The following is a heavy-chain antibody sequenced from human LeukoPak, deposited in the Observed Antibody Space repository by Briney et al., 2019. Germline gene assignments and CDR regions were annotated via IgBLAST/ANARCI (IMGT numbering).Heavy chain of an antibody. CDR3: ASRLRHLLGY. Sequence: GSLRLSCAASGFTLSNYAMSWVRQAPGKGLEWIGEIFHSGSTNYSPSLKSRVTISIDKSKNQFSLKLTSVTVADTAVYYCASRLRHLLGYWGQGNLVTVSS. J-gene: IGHJ4*02. D-gene: IGHD3-16*01. CDR2: IFHSGST. V-gene: IGHV4-4*02. CDR1: GFTLSNYAM.